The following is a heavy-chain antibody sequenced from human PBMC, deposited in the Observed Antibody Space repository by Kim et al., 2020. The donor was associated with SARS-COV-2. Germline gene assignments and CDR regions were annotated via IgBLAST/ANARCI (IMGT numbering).Heavy chain of an antibody. J-gene: IGHJ6*02. CDR1: GGSISSSSYY. CDR2: IYYSGST. V-gene: IGHV4-39*01. D-gene: IGHD6-19*01. Sequence: SETLSLTCTVSGGSISSSSYYWGWIRQPPGKGLEWIGSIYYSGSTYYNPSLKSRVTISVDTSKNQFSLKLSSVTAADTAVYYCARHPVAGPYYYYYGMDVWGQGTTVTVSS. CDR3: ARHPVAGPYYYYYGMDV.